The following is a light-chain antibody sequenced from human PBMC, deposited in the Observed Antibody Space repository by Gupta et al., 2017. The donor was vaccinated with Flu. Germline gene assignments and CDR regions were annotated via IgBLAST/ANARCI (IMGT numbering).Light chain of an antibody. CDR3: QVWDSHVV. CDR2: DDS. J-gene: IGLJ2*01. Sequence: SYVLTQPPSVSVAPGQTARITCGGNNIGSKSVHWYQQKPGQDPVLVVYDDSARPSGFPERFSGSNSGNTATLTISRVEAGDEADYYCQVWDSHVVFGGGTKLTVL. CDR1: NIGSKS. V-gene: IGLV3-21*02.